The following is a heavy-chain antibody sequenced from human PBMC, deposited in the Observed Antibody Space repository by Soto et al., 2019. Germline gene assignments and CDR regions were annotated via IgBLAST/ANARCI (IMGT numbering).Heavy chain of an antibody. J-gene: IGHJ5*02. V-gene: IGHV3-53*01. CDR2: IYSGGST. D-gene: IGHD3-16*01. Sequence: QPGGSLRLSCAASGFTVSSNYMSWVRQAPGKGLEWVSVIYSGGSTYYADSVKGRFTISRDNSKNTLYLQMNSLRAEDTAVYYCASELLGDNWFDPWGQGTLVTVSS. CDR1: GFTVSSNY. CDR3: ASELLGDNWFDP.